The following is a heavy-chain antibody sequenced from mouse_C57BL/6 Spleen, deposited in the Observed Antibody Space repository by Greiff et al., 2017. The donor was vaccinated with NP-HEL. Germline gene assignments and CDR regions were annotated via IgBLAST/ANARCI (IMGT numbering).Heavy chain of an antibody. CDR1: GYTFTSYW. CDR3: ARTEGNYDWFAY. CDR2: IDPSDSYT. D-gene: IGHD2-1*01. J-gene: IGHJ3*01. V-gene: IGHV1-69*01. Sequence: QVQLKQPGAELVMPGASVKLSCKASGYTFTSYWMHWVKQRPGQGLEWIGEIDPSDSYTNYNQKFKGKSTLTVDKSSSTAYMQLSSLTSEDSAVYYCARTEGNYDWFAYWGQGTLVTVSA.